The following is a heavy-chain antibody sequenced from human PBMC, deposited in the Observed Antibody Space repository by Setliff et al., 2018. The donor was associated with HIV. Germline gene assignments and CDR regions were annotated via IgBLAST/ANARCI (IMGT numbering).Heavy chain of an antibody. Sequence: SETLSLTCTVSGVSISNYYWSWVRQPPGKGLEWIGEIYHSGSTNYNPSLKSRVTISVDKSKNQFSLKLSSVTAADTAVYYCARDGGSRVDQWFDDWGQGTLVTVSS. J-gene: IGHJ4*02. CDR1: GVSISNYYW. D-gene: IGHD3-16*01. CDR2: IYHSGST. V-gene: IGHV4-4*02. CDR3: ARDGGSRVDQWFDD.